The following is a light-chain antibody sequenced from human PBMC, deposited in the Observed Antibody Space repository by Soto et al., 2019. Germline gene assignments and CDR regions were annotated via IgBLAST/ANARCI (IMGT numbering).Light chain of an antibody. V-gene: IGKV1-5*03. CDR2: KAS. CDR1: QTISSW. CDR3: QQYDSHPMYT. Sequence: IQMTQSPSTLSGSVGDRVTITCRASQTISSWLAWYQQKPGKAPKLLIYKASTLKSGVPSRFSGSGSGTEFTLTISSLQPDDFATYYCQQYDSHPMYTFGQGTKVDI. J-gene: IGKJ2*01.